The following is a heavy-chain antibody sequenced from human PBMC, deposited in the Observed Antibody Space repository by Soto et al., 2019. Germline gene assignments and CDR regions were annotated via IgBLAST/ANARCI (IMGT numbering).Heavy chain of an antibody. J-gene: IGHJ3*02. CDR3: AKVRANWGSGDAFDI. D-gene: IGHD7-27*01. CDR1: GFTFSSYA. V-gene: IGHV3-23*01. Sequence: GGSLRLSCAASGFTFSSYAMSWVRQAPGKGLEWVSAISGSGGSTYYADSVKGRFSISRDNSKNTLYLQMNSLRAEDTAVYYCAKVRANWGSGDAFDIWGQGTMVTVSS. CDR2: ISGSGGST.